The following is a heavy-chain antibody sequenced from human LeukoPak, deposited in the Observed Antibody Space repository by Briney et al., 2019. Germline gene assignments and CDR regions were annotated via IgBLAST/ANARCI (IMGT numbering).Heavy chain of an antibody. CDR2: IRYDGSNK. CDR3: AKDILKYQLLWNNWFDP. Sequence: GGSLRLSCAASGFTFSSYGMHWVRQAPGKGLEWVAFIRYDGSNKYYADSVKGRFTISRDNSKNTLYLQMNSLRAEDTAVYYCAKDILKYQLLWNNWFDPWGQGTLVTVSS. V-gene: IGHV3-30*02. D-gene: IGHD2-2*01. J-gene: IGHJ5*02. CDR1: GFTFSSYG.